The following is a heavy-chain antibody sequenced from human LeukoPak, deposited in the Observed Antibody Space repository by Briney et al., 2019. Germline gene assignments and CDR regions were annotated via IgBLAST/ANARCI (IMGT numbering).Heavy chain of an antibody. CDR1: GFTFSDYY. Sequence: GGSLRLSCAASGFTFSDYYMSWIRQAPGRGLEWVSYISSSGSTIYYADSVKGRFTISRDNAKNSLYLQMNSLRAEDTAVYYCARGFWLKTYYYDPVWGQGTLVTLSS. CDR2: ISSSGSTI. V-gene: IGHV3-11*01. D-gene: IGHD3-22*01. J-gene: IGHJ4*02. CDR3: ARGFWLKTYYYDPV.